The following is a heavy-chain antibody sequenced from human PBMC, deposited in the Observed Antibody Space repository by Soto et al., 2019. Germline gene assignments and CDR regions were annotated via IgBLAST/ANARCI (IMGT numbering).Heavy chain of an antibody. CDR1: GGTFSSYA. J-gene: IGHJ6*02. D-gene: IGHD3-16*02. CDR3: ARDFWAGGFGELSTDGMDV. Sequence: WASVKVSCKASGGTFSSYAVSWVRQAPGQGLEWMGGIIPIFGTANYAQKFQGRVTITADESTSTAYMELSSLRSEDTAVYYCARDFWAGGFGELSTDGMDVWGQGTTVTVSS. CDR2: IIPIFGTA. V-gene: IGHV1-69*13.